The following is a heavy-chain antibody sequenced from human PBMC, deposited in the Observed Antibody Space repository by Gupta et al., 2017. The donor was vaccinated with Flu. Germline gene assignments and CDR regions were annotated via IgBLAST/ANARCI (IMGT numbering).Heavy chain of an antibody. V-gene: IGHV3-33*01. D-gene: IGHD3-10*01. Sequence: QVHLVESGGGVAQPGRSLRLSCEASGFTFRSYGMHWVRQAPGKGLEWVAAIWYDGSDKYYADNVKGRFTIARDNSKNALYLQMNSLRVEDTAVYYCARDFGGITPLQYWGQGTLVTVSP. CDR3: ARDFGGITPLQY. CDR2: IWYDGSDK. J-gene: IGHJ4*02. CDR1: GFTFRSYG.